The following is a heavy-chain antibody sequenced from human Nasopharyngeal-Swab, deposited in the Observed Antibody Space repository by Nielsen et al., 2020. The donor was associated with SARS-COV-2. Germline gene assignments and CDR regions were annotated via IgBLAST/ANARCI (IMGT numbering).Heavy chain of an antibody. CDR3: ARERPLYGANSECSY. D-gene: IGHD4-23*01. CDR2: INPISGAT. V-gene: IGHV1-46*01. CDR1: GYILTSYY. Sequence: ASVKVSCKASGYILTSYYMYWVRQAPGQGLEWMGIINPISGATNYAHNFQGRVTMTRDTSSSTVYMELSSLRCEDTAVYYCARERPLYGANSECSYWGQGTPVTVSS. J-gene: IGHJ4*02.